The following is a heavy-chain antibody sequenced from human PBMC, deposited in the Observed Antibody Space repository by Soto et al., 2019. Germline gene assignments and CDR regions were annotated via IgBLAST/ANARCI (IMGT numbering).Heavy chain of an antibody. V-gene: IGHV3-15*07. J-gene: IGHJ4*02. CDR3: ARRKYLDY. CDR1: GFTFSNAW. CDR2: IKSKTDGGTR. Sequence: GGSLRLSCAASGFTFSNAWLNWVRQAPGKGLEWVGRIKSKTDGGTRDYAAPVKGRFTISRDDSKRVAHLQMNSLESEDTAVYYCARRKYLDYWGQGTLVTVSS.